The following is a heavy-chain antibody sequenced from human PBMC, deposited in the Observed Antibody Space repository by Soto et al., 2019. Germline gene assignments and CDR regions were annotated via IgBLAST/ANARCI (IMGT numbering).Heavy chain of an antibody. J-gene: IGHJ3*02. CDR1: GGTFSTYS. D-gene: IGHD2-21*01. CDR2: IIPMLGVR. Sequence: QVQLVQSGAEVKKPGSSVKVSCKDSGGTFSTYSMFWVRQAPGQGLEWMGRIIPMLGVRNYAQRFQDRVTITADKSTATVHIELSSLRSEDTALYYCTSGSWSGEVFDIWGQGTMVTVSS. V-gene: IGHV1-69*02. CDR3: TSGSWSGEVFDI.